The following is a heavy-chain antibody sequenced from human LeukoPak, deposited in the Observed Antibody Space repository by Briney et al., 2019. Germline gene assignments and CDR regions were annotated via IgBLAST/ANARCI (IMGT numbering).Heavy chain of an antibody. V-gene: IGHV3-66*01. J-gene: IGHJ4*02. CDR2: IYNGGST. CDR3: ARASRWLAFDD. Sequence: GGSLRRSCAASGFSVSSNYMAWVRQAPGKGLEWVSVIYNGGSTKYGDSVKDRFTISRDNSKNTLHLQMNSLRAEDTALYYCARASRWLAFDDWGQGALVTVSA. CDR1: GFSVSSNY. D-gene: IGHD6-19*01.